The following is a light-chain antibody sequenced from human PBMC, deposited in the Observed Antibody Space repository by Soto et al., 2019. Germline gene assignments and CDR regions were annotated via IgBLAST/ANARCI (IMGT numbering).Light chain of an antibody. CDR3: QQSYTTPPT. CDR2: AAS. J-gene: IGKJ1*01. Sequence: IQVTQSPSSLPATVGDRVTITCRASQSISSYLNWYQQKPGKAPKLLIYAASSLQSGVPSRFSGSGSGTDFTLTISSLQPEDFATYYCQQSYTTPPTFGQGTKVEIK. CDR1: QSISSY. V-gene: IGKV1-39*01.